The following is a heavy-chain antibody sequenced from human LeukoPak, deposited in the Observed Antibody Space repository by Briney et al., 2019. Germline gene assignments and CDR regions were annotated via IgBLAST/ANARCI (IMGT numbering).Heavy chain of an antibody. Sequence: ASVKVSCKASGYTFTSYAMNWVRQAPGQGLEWMGWINTNTGNPTYAQGFTGRFVFSLDTSVSTAYLQISSLKAEDTAVYYCARGLLWFGVYGMDVWGQGTTVTVSS. D-gene: IGHD3-10*01. V-gene: IGHV7-4-1*02. CDR3: ARGLLWFGVYGMDV. CDR1: GYTFTSYA. CDR2: INTNTGNP. J-gene: IGHJ6*02.